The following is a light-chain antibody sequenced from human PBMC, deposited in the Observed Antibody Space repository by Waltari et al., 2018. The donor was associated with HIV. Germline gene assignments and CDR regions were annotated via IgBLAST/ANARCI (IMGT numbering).Light chain of an antibody. V-gene: IGKV1-5*03. CDR1: QPISTW. J-gene: IGKJ1*01. Sequence: DLQVNQSPSTLSASVGDTVPISCRASQPISTWLAWFQQRPGQAPKLLIYKASTLQRGVPSRFSGTRSESDFTLTISGLQPDDVATYFCQQYAVHWTFGQGTKVDLK. CDR2: KAS. CDR3: QQYAVHWT.